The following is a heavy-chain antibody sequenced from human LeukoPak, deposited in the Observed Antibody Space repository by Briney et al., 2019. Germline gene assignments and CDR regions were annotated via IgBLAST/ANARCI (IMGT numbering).Heavy chain of an antibody. V-gene: IGHV1-8*01. Sequence: GASVKVSCKASGYTFTSYDINWVRQATGQGLEWMGWMNPNSGNTGYAQKFQGRVTMTRDTSISTAYMELSRLRSDDTAVYYCARDGPPGIAVAGTLFDYWGQGTLVTVSS. CDR2: MNPNSGNT. D-gene: IGHD6-19*01. CDR1: GYTFTSYD. CDR3: ARDGPPGIAVAGTLFDY. J-gene: IGHJ4*02.